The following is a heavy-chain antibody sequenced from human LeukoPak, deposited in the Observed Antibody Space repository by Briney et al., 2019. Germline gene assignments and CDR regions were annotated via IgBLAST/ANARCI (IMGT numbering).Heavy chain of an antibody. CDR2: IYSGGST. V-gene: IGHV3-53*01. CDR1: GFTVSSNY. D-gene: IGHD2-15*01. CDR3: AGASTLSAYYFDY. J-gene: IGHJ4*02. Sequence: GGSLRLSRAASGFTVSSNYMSWVRQAPGKGLEWVSVIYSGGSTYYADSVKGRFTISRDNSKNTLYLQMNSLRAEDTAVYYCAGASTLSAYYFDYWGQGTLVTVSS.